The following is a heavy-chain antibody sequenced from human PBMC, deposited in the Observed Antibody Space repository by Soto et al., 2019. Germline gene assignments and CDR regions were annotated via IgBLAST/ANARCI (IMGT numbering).Heavy chain of an antibody. D-gene: IGHD3-3*01. V-gene: IGHV4-61*01. CDR1: GGSVSSGSYY. J-gene: IGHJ6*02. CDR3: ARDFWSGYGVAGRVYGMDV. CDR2: IYYSGST. Sequence: SETLSLTCTVSGGSVSSGSYYWSWIRQPPGKGLEWIGYIYYSGSTSYNPSLKSRVTISVDTSKNQFSLKLSSVTAADTAVYYCARDFWSGYGVAGRVYGMDVWGQGTTVTVSS.